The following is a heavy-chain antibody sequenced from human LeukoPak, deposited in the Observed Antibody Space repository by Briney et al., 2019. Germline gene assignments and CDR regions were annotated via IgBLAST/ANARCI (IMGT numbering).Heavy chain of an antibody. D-gene: IGHD3-22*01. J-gene: IGHJ4*02. Sequence: ASVKASCKASGYTFTSYYMHWVRQAPGQGLEWMGIINPSGGSTSYAQKFQGRVTITADESTSTAYMELSSLRSEDTAVYYCARDLYEYYYDSSGYTYDYWGQGTLVTVSS. V-gene: IGHV1-46*01. CDR3: ARDLYEYYYDSSGYTYDY. CDR2: INPSGGST. CDR1: GYTFTSYY.